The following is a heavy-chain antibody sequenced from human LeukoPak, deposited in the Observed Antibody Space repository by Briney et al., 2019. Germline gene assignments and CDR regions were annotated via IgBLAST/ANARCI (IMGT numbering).Heavy chain of an antibody. CDR1: GFAFYDLA. D-gene: IGHD1-26*01. V-gene: IGHV3-43*02. CDR2: IHKDATT. J-gene: IGHJ4*02. CDR3: AKTRRSGTEYADFDR. Sequence: PGGPLRLSCAASGFAFYDLAMHGLPQAPGKVPEWVSLIHKDATTRYAESVKGRFAISRDNSKKSLYLQIDSLTTDDSAMYYCAKTRRSGTEYADFDRWGQGTLVTVSS.